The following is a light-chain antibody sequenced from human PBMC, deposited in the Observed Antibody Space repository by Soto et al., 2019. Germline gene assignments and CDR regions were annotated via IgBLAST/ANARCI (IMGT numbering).Light chain of an antibody. V-gene: IGKV3-20*01. CDR3: QQYAVSPPT. J-gene: IGKJ1*01. CDR2: GAS. CDR1: QSVSARY. Sequence: ESVLTQSPGTLSLSPGERATLSCRASQSVSARYVAWYQRKPGQAPRLLIYGASNRATDIPVRFSASGSGTDFTLTITRLEPEDFAVYICQQYAVSPPTFGLGTKVEFK.